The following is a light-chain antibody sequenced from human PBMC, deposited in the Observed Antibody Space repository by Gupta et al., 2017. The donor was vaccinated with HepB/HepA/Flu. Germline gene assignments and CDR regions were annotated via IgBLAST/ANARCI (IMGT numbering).Light chain of an antibody. J-gene: IGKJ3*01. CDR2: LGS. CDR1: QSLLHSNGYNY. V-gene: IGKV2-28*01. CDR3: MQALQTPWA. Sequence: DIVRTQSPLSLPVTPGEPASISCRSSQSLLHSNGYNYLDWYLQKPGQSPQLLIYLGSNRASGVPDRFSGSGSGTDFTLKISRVEAEDVGVYYCMQALQTPWAFGPGTKVDIK.